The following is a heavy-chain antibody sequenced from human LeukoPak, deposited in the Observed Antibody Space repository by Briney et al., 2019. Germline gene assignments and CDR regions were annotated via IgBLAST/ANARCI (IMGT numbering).Heavy chain of an antibody. D-gene: IGHD3-16*01. CDR1: GFTFSSYA. CDR2: ISGRGGST. Sequence: GGSLRLSCAASGFTFSSYAMSWVRQAPGKGLEWVSAISGRGGSTYYADSVKGRFTISRDNSKNTLYLQMNSLRAEDTAVYYCAKDRVRLGEFLFDYWGQGTLVTVSS. CDR3: AKDRVRLGEFLFDY. J-gene: IGHJ4*02. V-gene: IGHV3-23*01.